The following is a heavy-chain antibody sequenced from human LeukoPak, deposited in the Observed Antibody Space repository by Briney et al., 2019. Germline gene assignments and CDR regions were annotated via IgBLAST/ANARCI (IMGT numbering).Heavy chain of an antibody. J-gene: IGHJ4*02. V-gene: IGHV3-23*01. D-gene: IGHD5-18*01. CDR2: ISGSGGST. CDR3: AKILSSSGYLYYFDY. Sequence: GGSLRLSCAASGFTFSSYAMSWGRQAPGKGLEWVSTISGSGGSTNYADSVKGRFTISRDNSKNTLFLQMNSLRTEDTAVYYRAKILSSSGYLYYFDYWGQGTLVTVSS. CDR1: GFTFSSYA.